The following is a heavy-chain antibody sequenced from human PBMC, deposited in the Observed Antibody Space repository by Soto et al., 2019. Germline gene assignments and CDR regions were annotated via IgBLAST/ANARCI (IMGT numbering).Heavy chain of an antibody. D-gene: IGHD3-3*01. Sequence: ASVKVSCKASGYTFTSYYMHWVRQAPRQGLEWMGIINPSGGSTSYAQKFQGRVTMTRDTSTSTVYMELSSLRSEDTAVYYCARDLRFLEWLSTADYYYYYYGMDVWGQGTTVTVSS. CDR3: ARDLRFLEWLSTADYYYYYYGMDV. CDR2: INPSGGST. V-gene: IGHV1-46*01. J-gene: IGHJ6*02. CDR1: GYTFTSYY.